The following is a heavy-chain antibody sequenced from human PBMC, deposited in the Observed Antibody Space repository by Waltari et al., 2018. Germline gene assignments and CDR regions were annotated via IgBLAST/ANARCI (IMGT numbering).Heavy chain of an antibody. D-gene: IGHD2-8*02. V-gene: IGHV1-2*06. CDR1: GYTFTGYY. J-gene: IGHJ4*02. CDR2: INPNSGGT. Sequence: QVQLVQSGAEVKKPGASVKVSCKASGYTFTGYYMPWVRQAPGQGLEWMGRINPNSGGTNYAQKFQGRVTMTRDTSISTAYMELSRLRSDDTAVYYCARDHRYCTGGVCAYYFDYWGQGTLVTVSS. CDR3: ARDHRYCTGGVCAYYFDY.